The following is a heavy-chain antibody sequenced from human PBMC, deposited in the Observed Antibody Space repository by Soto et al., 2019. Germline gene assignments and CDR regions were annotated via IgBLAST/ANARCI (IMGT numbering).Heavy chain of an antibody. Sequence: SEALSLTCTVSGGSISSSSYYWGWIRQPPGKGLEWIGSIYYSGSTYYNPSLKSRVTISVDTSKNQFSLKLSSVTAADTAVYYCARRGRGTYYYDSSGHKDVWGQGTTVTVSS. CDR1: GGSISSSSYY. D-gene: IGHD3-22*01. CDR2: IYYSGST. CDR3: ARRGRGTYYYDSSGHKDV. V-gene: IGHV4-39*01. J-gene: IGHJ6*02.